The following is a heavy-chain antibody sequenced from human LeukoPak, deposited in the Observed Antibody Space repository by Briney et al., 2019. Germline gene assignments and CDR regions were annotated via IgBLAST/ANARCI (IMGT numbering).Heavy chain of an antibody. D-gene: IGHD1-26*01. CDR2: IYPGDSDT. Sequence: GESLKISCKGSGYIFTTYWIGWVRQMPGKGLEWMGFIYPGDSDTRYSPSFQGQVTISADRSITTAYLQWSSLKTSGTAMYYCARAGSGSSYPNLVDYWGQGTLVTVSS. J-gene: IGHJ4*02. CDR1: GYIFTTYW. CDR3: ARAGSGSSYPNLVDY. V-gene: IGHV5-51*01.